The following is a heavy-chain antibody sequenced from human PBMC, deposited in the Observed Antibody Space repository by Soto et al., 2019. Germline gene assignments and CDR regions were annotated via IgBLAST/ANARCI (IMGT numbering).Heavy chain of an antibody. D-gene: IGHD3-10*01. CDR1: GGSFSGYY. Sequence: ETLSLTCAVYGGSFSGYYWTWIRQPPGKGLEWIGEINHNPSLKSRVTISVDTSKNQFSLKLSSVTAADTAVYYCARGYGRNFDYWGQGTLVNVS. J-gene: IGHJ4*02. CDR2: INH. CDR3: ARGYGRNFDY. V-gene: IGHV4-34*01.